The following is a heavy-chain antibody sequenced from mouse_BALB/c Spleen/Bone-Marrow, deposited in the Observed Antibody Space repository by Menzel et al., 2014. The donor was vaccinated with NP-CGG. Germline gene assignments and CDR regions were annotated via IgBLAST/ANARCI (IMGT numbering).Heavy chain of an antibody. Sequence: LVKTGASVKISCKASGYSFTGYYMHWVKQSHGKSLEWIGYISCYNGATSYNQNFKDKATFTVNTSSNTAYMQFNSLTSEDSAVYYCVRRGNPIVYYAMDYWGQGTSVTVPS. CDR3: VRRGNPIVYYAMDY. CDR2: ISCYNGAT. J-gene: IGHJ4*01. CDR1: GYSFTGYY. V-gene: IGHV1S34*01.